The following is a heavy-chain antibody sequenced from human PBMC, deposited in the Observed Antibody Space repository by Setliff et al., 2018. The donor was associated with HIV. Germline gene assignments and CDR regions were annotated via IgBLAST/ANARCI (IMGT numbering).Heavy chain of an antibody. J-gene: IGHJ4*02. Sequence: GGSLRLSCAASGFSFKSAGMGWVRQASGEGLEWVGRIRSKANSYATAYAASVKGRFTLSRDDSKNTAYLQMNSLRTEDTALHFCTRDGREYWAEGTLLTVST. V-gene: IGHV3-73*01. CDR3: TRDGREY. D-gene: IGHD1-26*01. CDR2: IRSKANSYAT. CDR1: GFSFKSAG.